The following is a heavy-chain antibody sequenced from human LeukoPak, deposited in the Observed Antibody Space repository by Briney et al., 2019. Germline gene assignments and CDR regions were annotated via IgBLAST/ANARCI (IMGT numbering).Heavy chain of an antibody. CDR1: GCTFTSYY. Sequence: ASVKVSCKASGCTFTSYYTHWVRQATGQALGWMGIMNPSGGSTSYAQKFQGRVTMTRDMSTSSDYMGLSSLRSEDTAVYYCASKDDGGCSGGSCYPVSNPWGQGTLVTVSS. J-gene: IGHJ5*02. D-gene: IGHD2-15*01. CDR3: ASKDDGGCSGGSCYPVSNP. V-gene: IGHV1-46*01. CDR2: MNPSGGST.